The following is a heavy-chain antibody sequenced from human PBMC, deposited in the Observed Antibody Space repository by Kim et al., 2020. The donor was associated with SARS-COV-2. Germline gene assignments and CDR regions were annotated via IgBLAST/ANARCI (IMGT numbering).Heavy chain of an antibody. J-gene: IGHJ4*02. D-gene: IGHD1-26*01. CDR3: ARVVSGNYYEFDY. Sequence: STPPLQSRVTISGDTSKNQFSLNLTSVTAADTAIYYCARVVSGNYYEFDYWGQGTLVTVSS. V-gene: IGHV4-59*01.